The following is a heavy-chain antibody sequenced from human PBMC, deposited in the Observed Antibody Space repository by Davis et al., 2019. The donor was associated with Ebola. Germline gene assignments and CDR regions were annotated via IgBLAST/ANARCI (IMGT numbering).Heavy chain of an antibody. CDR3: ARGRTYYYDSSGYYFGNS. J-gene: IGHJ5*02. CDR2: ISSSSSYI. D-gene: IGHD3-22*01. Sequence: GSLRLSCAASGFTFSSYSMNWVRQAPGKGLEWVSSISSSSSYIYYADSVKGRFTISRDNAKNSLYLQMNSLRAEDTAVYYCARGRTYYYDSSGYYFGNSWGQGTLVTVSS. CDR1: GFTFSSYS. V-gene: IGHV3-21*01.